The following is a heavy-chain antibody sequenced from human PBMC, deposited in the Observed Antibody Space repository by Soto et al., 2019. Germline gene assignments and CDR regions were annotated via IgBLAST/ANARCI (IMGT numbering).Heavy chain of an antibody. J-gene: IGHJ5*02. Sequence: PSETLSLTCAVYGGSFSGYYWSWIRQPPGKGLEWIGEINHSGSTNYNPSLKSRVTISVDTSKNQFSLKLSSVTAADTAVYYCARGSNCSSTSCYTNWFDPWGQGTLVTVS. D-gene: IGHD2-2*02. CDR3: ARGSNCSSTSCYTNWFDP. V-gene: IGHV4-34*01. CDR1: GGSFSGYY. CDR2: INHSGST.